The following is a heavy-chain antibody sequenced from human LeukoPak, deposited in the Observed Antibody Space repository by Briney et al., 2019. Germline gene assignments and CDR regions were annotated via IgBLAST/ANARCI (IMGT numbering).Heavy chain of an antibody. CDR3: TRQGEYASLSGDY. CDR2: IRTKANNYAT. J-gene: IGHJ4*02. V-gene: IGHV3-73*01. CDR1: GFTFSGSA. Sequence: PGGSLRLSCAGSGFTFSGSAMHWVRQASGRGLEWIGHIRTKANNYATAYTASVRGRFTISRDDSTNTAYLQMNSLKIEDSAIYYCTRQGEYASLSGDYWGQGTLVTVSS. D-gene: IGHD2-2*01.